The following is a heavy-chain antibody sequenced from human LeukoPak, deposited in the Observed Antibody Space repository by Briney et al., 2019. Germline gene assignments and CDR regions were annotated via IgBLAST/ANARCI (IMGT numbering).Heavy chain of an antibody. D-gene: IGHD4-11*01. Sequence: GGSLRLSCAAPGFTFSNYWMSWVRQAPGKGLEWVANIKQDGSEKYYVDSVKGRFTISRDNAKNSLYVQMNSLRAEDTAVYYCARGYSRFDYWGQGTLVTVSS. CDR3: ARGYSRFDY. J-gene: IGHJ4*02. CDR1: GFTFSNYW. CDR2: IKQDGSEK. V-gene: IGHV3-7*04.